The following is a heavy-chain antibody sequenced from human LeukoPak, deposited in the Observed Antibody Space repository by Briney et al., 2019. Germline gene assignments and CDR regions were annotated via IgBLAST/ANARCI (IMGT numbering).Heavy chain of an antibody. CDR2: ISSSSSYI. V-gene: IGHV3-21*01. D-gene: IGHD2-2*01. CDR1: GFTFSSYS. CDR3: ARDPPSRREVVPAGNWFDP. J-gene: IGHJ5*02. Sequence: AGGSLRLSCAASGFTFSSYSMNWVRQAPGKGLEWVSSISSSSSYIYYADSVKGRFTISRDNAKNSLYLQMNSLRAEDTAVYYCARDPPSRREVVPAGNWFDPWGQGTLVTVSS.